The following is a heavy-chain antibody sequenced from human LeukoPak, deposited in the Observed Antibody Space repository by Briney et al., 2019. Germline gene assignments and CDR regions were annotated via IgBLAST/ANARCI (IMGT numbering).Heavy chain of an antibody. CDR2: ISGSGGST. CDR1: GFTFSSYA. Sequence: GGSLRLSCAASGFTFSSYAMSWVRQAPGKGLEWVSAISGSGGSTYYADSVKGRFTISGDNSKNTLYLQMNSLGAEDTAVYYCAKDWAVTTYDYWGQGTLVTVSS. V-gene: IGHV3-23*01. CDR3: AKDWAVTTYDY. D-gene: IGHD4-11*01. J-gene: IGHJ4*02.